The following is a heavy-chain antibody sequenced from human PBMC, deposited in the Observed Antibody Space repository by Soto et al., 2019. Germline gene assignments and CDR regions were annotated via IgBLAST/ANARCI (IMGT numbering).Heavy chain of an antibody. D-gene: IGHD2-21*01. V-gene: IGHV1-24*01. Sequence: QVQLVQSGAEVKKPGASVKVSCKVSGYTLTELSMHWVRQAPGKGLEWMGGFDPEDGETIYAQKFQGRVTMTEERSTYRAYMEVSSLRSEDTAVYYCATCGGDCYYGMDVGGQGTTVTVSS. CDR2: FDPEDGET. CDR1: GYTLTELS. CDR3: ATCGGDCYYGMDV. J-gene: IGHJ6*02.